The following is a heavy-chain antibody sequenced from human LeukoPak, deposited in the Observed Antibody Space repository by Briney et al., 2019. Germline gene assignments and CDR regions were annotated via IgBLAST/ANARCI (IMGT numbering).Heavy chain of an antibody. D-gene: IGHD1-26*01. CDR3: ARRPYSGSPNWFDP. J-gene: IGHJ5*02. CDR1: GHSFTNHW. CDR2: INLGDSET. V-gene: IGHV5-51*01. Sequence: GESLQISCEAAGHSFTNHWIGWVRQRPGKGLGWMGIINLGDSETKYSPSFQDQVTTSLDKSINTAYLQWRSLKASDTAMYYCARRPYSGSPNWFDPWGQGTLVTVSS.